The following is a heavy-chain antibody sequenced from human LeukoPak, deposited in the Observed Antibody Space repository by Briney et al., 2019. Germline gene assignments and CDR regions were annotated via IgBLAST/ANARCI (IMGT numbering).Heavy chain of an antibody. CDR1: EFRVSINY. CDR2: IYSSGGT. D-gene: IGHD1-26*01. V-gene: IGHV3-66*01. CDR3: AAKGNGYSGSYVFAQ. Sequence: GGSLRLSCAASEFRVSINYMSWVRQAPGKGLEWVSVIYSSGGTYYADSVKGRFTISRDNSKNTLDLQMNSVRAEDTAVYYCAAKGNGYSGSYVFAQWGQGTLVTVSS. J-gene: IGHJ1*01.